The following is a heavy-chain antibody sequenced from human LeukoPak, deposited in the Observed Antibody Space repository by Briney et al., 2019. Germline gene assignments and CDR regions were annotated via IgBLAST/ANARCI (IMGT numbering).Heavy chain of an antibody. CDR3: ARDSARPVGATGPAFDY. CDR1: GYTFTSYG. Sequence: ASVKVSCKASGYTFTSYGISWVRQAPGQGLEWMGWISAYNGNTNYAQKLQGRVTMSTDTSTSTAYMELKSLRSDDTAVYYCARDSARPVGATGPAFDYWGQGTLVTVST. CDR2: ISAYNGNT. D-gene: IGHD1-26*01. V-gene: IGHV1-18*01. J-gene: IGHJ4*02.